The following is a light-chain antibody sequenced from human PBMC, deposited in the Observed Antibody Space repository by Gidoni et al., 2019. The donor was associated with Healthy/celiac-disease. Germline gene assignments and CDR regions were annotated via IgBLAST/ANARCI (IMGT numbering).Light chain of an antibody. CDR2: DAS. CDR1: QSVSSY. V-gene: IGKV3-11*01. J-gene: IGKJ3*01. CDR3: QQRSNWPRAST. Sequence: EIVLTQSPATLSLSPGERATLSCRASQSVSSYLAWYQQKPGQAPRLLIYDASNRATGIPARFSGSGSGTDFTLTISSLEPEDFAVYYCQQRSNWPRASTFGPGTKVEIK.